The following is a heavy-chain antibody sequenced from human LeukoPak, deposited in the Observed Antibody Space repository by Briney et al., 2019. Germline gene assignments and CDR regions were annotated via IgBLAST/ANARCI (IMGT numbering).Heavy chain of an antibody. CDR2: ISDDGSKK. J-gene: IGHJ4*02. CDR3: AREKCSGGTCYSTVDY. V-gene: IGHV3-30-3*01. D-gene: IGHD2-15*01. Sequence: GRSLRLSCAASGFXFSSCAIYWARQAPGKGLEWVALISDDGSKKYYVDSAGRFTISRDNSKNTVYLQMNSLRVEDTAMYYCAREKCSGGTCYSTVDYWGQGTLVTVSS. CDR1: GFXFSSCA.